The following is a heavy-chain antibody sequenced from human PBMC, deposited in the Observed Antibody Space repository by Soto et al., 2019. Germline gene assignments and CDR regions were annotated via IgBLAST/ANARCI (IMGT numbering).Heavy chain of an antibody. V-gene: IGHV3-48*02. CDR3: GRDEKQKLRFLEWLEEPAYYYYGMDV. Sequence: GGSLRLSCAASGFTFSSYRMNCVRQAPGKGLEWFSYISSSSSTIYYADSVKGRFTISRDNAKNSLYLQMNSLRDEDTAVYYCGRDEKQKLRFLEWLEEPAYYYYGMDVWGQGTTVTVSS. J-gene: IGHJ6*01. D-gene: IGHD3-3*01. CDR2: ISSSSSTI. CDR1: GFTFSSYR.